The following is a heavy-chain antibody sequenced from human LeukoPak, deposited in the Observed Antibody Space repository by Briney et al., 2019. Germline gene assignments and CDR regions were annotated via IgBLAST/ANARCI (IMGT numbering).Heavy chain of an antibody. CDR1: GGSISSHY. J-gene: IGHJ4*02. V-gene: IGHV4-59*11. Sequence: SETLSLTCTVAGGSISSHYWSWIRQPPGKGLECIGYIYYTGSNNYNPSLKSRVTISVDTSENQFSLKLRSVTAADTAVYYCARDSIRSGFDYWGQGKLVTVSS. CDR2: IYYTGSN. D-gene: IGHD3-3*01. CDR3: ARDSIRSGFDY.